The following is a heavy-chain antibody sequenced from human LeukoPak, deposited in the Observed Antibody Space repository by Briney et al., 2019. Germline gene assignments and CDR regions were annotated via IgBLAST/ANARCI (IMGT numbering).Heavy chain of an antibody. V-gene: IGHV3-23*01. D-gene: IGHD2-2*01. CDR1: GFTFSSYA. CDR3: ASPQIVVVPAANSLQPAREIDY. CDR2: ISGSGGST. J-gene: IGHJ4*01. Sequence: GGSLRLSCAASGFTFSSYAMSWVRQAPGKGLEWVSAISGSGGSTYYADSVKGRFTISRDNSKNTLYLQMNSLRAEDTAVYYCASPQIVVVPAANSLQPAREIDYWGQGTLVTGSS.